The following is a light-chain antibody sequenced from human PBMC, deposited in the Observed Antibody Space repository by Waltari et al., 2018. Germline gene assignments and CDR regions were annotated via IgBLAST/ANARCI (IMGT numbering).Light chain of an antibody. CDR3: QQYKSYPFT. V-gene: IGKV1-5*03. Sequence: DIQMTQSPSTLSASVGDRVTITCRASQSISSWLAWYQQKPGKAHKLLIYKASSLESGVPSRLSGSGSGTEFSLTISSLQPDDFATYYCQQYKSYPFTFGPGTKVDIK. CDR1: QSISSW. CDR2: KAS. J-gene: IGKJ3*01.